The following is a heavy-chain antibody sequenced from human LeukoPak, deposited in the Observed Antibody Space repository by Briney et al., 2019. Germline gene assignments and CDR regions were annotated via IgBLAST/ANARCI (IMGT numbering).Heavy chain of an antibody. CDR1: GDSISSSGDY. Sequence: NSSETLSLTCTVSGDSISSSGDYWGWIRQPPGKGLEWIGNIYYSGSTYYNPSLKSRVTIAVDTSKNQFSLKLTSVTAADTAVYYCARVGATYPHYYMDVWGKGTTVTVAS. CDR2: IYYSGST. V-gene: IGHV4-39*01. J-gene: IGHJ6*03. D-gene: IGHD3-16*01. CDR3: ARVGATYPHYYMDV.